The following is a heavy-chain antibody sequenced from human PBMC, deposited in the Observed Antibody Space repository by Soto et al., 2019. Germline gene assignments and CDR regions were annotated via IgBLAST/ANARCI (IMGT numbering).Heavy chain of an antibody. V-gene: IGHV3-53*01. D-gene: IGHD5-18*01. CDR1: GLAFNSNY. J-gene: IGHJ6*02. CDR3: VRDRIGGKSYGLAHYYYGMDV. Sequence: GGSLRLSCAASGLAFNSNYMSWVRQAPGKGLEWVSIIYIGDNTYYADSVKGRFTISRDSAKNTLYLQMNSLRVEDTAVYYCVRDRIGGKSYGLAHYYYGMDVWGQGTTVTVSS. CDR2: IYIGDNT.